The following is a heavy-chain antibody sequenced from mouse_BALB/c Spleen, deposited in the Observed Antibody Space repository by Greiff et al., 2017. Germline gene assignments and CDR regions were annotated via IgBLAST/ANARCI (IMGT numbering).Heavy chain of an antibody. D-gene: IGHD2-10*01. V-gene: IGHV1-69*02. Sequence: QVQLQQPGAELVRPGASVKLSCKASGYTFTSYWINWVKQRPGQGLEWIGNIYPSDSYTNYNQKFKDKATLTVDKSSSTAYMQLSSPTSEDSAVYYCTRGAYYGNPMDYWGQGTSVTVSS. CDR1: GYTFTSYW. J-gene: IGHJ4*01. CDR2: IYPSDSYT. CDR3: TRGAYYGNPMDY.